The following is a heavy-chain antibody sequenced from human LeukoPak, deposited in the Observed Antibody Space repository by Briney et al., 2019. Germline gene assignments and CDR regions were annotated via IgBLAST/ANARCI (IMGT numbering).Heavy chain of an antibody. Sequence: SETLSLTCAVYGGSFSGYYWSWIRQPPGKGLEWIGEINHSGSTNYNPSLKSRVTISVDTSKNQFSLKLSSVTAADTAVYYCARVPRLRFSPYIFDYWGQGTLVTVSS. D-gene: IGHD4-17*01. CDR1: GGSFSGYY. V-gene: IGHV4-34*01. CDR2: INHSGST. CDR3: ARVPRLRFSPYIFDY. J-gene: IGHJ4*02.